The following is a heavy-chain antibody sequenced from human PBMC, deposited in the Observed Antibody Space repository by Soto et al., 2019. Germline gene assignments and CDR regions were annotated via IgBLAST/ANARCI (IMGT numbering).Heavy chain of an antibody. V-gene: IGHV3-74*01. CDR3: TRGPRPISTGTGAY. Sequence: EVQLVESGGGLVPSGGSVRLSCAASGFIFKMYWMHWVRQSPGKGLVWISRIYNDGTYSDYADSVRGRFTISRDNVNDTLYLQMNNLRAEDSGLYYCTRGPRPISTGTGAYWGQVTQVTVSS. CDR1: GFIFKMYW. D-gene: IGHD3-10*01. J-gene: IGHJ4*02. CDR2: IYNDGTYS.